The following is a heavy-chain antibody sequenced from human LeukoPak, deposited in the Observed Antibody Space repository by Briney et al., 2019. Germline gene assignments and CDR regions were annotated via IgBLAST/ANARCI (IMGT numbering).Heavy chain of an antibody. CDR2: ISGSGGST. CDR1: GFTFSSYA. J-gene: IGHJ4*02. CDR3: AKEPTTTDFWSGYSYYFDY. Sequence: GGSLRLSCAASGFTFSSYAMSWVRQAPVKGLEWVSGISGSGGSTYYADSVKGRFTISRDNSKNTLYLQMNSLRAEDTAVYYCAKEPTTTDFWSGYSYYFDYWGQGTLVTVSS. D-gene: IGHD3-3*01. V-gene: IGHV3-23*01.